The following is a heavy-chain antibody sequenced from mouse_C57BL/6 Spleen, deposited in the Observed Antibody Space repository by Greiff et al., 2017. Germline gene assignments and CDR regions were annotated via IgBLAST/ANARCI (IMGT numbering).Heavy chain of an antibody. CDR1: GYTFTSYW. CDR2: INPSNGGT. Sequence: QVQLQQPGTELVKPGASVKLSCKASGYTFTSYWMHWVKQRPGQGLEWIGNINPSNGGTNYNEKFKSKATLTVDKSSSTAYMQLSSLTSEDSAVYYCARGGNYDYTYYAMDYWGQGTSVTVSS. J-gene: IGHJ4*01. V-gene: IGHV1-53*01. D-gene: IGHD2-4*01. CDR3: ARGGNYDYTYYAMDY.